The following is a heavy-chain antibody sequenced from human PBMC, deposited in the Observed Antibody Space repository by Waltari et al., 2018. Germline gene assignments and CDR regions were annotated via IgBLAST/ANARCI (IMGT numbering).Heavy chain of an antibody. CDR2: IRSKANSYAT. CDR1: VFTFRGSA. Sequence: EFQLVESGGGLVTPGGPLKLSCAASVFTFRGSAMPWVRQASGKGLEWVGRIRSKANSYATAYAATVKGRFTISRDDSKNTAYLQMNSLKTEDTAVYYCTRLVAVAGTSKWGQGTLVTVSS. J-gene: IGHJ4*02. D-gene: IGHD6-19*01. CDR3: TRLVAVAGTSK. V-gene: IGHV3-73*02.